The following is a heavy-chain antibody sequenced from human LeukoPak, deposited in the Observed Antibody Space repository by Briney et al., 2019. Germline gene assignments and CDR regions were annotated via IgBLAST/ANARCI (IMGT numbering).Heavy chain of an antibody. CDR1: GGSISSGSYY. CDR3: ARVGVVFAAVDY. Sequence: SSQTLSLTCTVSGGSISSGSYYWSWIRQPAGRGLEWIGHIYNGGRTNYNPSLKSRVTISVDTSKNQFSLKLSSVTAADTAVYYCARVGVVFAAVDYWGQGTLVTVSS. J-gene: IGHJ4*02. V-gene: IGHV4-61*09. D-gene: IGHD2-2*01. CDR2: IYNGGRT.